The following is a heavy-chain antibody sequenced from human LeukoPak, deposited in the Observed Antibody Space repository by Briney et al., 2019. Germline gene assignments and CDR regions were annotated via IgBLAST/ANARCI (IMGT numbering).Heavy chain of an antibody. V-gene: IGHV1-24*01. CDR2: FDPEDGET. J-gene: IGHJ5*02. CDR3: ATDLTYYYDSSGYYP. CDR1: GYTLTELS. D-gene: IGHD3-22*01. Sequence: ASVTVSCKVSGYTLTELSMHWVRQAPGKGLEWMGGFDPEDGETIYAQKFQGRVTMTEDTSTDTAYMELSSLRSEDTAVYYCATDLTYYYDSSGYYPWGQGTLVTVSS.